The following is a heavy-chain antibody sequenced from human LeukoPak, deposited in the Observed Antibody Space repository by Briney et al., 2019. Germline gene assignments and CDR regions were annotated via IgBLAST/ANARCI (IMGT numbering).Heavy chain of an antibody. D-gene: IGHD3-10*01. J-gene: IGHJ4*02. Sequence: ASVKVSCKTSGYTFTGYYLHWVRQAPGQGLEWMGCTNPNSGDTNYALKFQGRITMTRDMSISTAYMELSRLKSDDTAIYYCARDFYASGSYKNFFDYWGQGTLVTVSS. CDR3: ARDFYASGSYKNFFDY. CDR2: TNPNSGDT. V-gene: IGHV1-2*02. CDR1: GYTFTGYY.